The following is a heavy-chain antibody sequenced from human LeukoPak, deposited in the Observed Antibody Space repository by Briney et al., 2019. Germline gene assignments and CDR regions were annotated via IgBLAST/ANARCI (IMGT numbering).Heavy chain of an antibody. Sequence: GGSLRLSCAASGFTFSSYSMNWVRQAPGKGLEWVSYISSSSSTIYYADSVKGRFTISRDNAKNSLYLQMNSLRAEDTAVYYCARASSDYGLYWGQGTLVTVSS. CDR1: GFTFSSYS. CDR3: ARASSDYGLY. J-gene: IGHJ4*02. CDR2: ISSSSSTI. D-gene: IGHD4-17*01. V-gene: IGHV3-48*01.